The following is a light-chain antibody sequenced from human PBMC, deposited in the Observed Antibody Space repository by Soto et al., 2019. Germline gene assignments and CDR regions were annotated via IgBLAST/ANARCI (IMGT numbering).Light chain of an antibody. J-gene: IGLJ3*02. CDR3: ATWDDSLSGWV. V-gene: IGLV1-47*02. Sequence: QSVLTQPPSASGTPGQTVTISCSGSSSNIGSNYVYWYQHLPGTTPKLLVFSYNQRPSGVPDRFSGSKSGSSASLAISGLRSEDEADYYCATWDDSLSGWVFGGGTKLTVL. CDR1: SSNIGSNY. CDR2: SYN.